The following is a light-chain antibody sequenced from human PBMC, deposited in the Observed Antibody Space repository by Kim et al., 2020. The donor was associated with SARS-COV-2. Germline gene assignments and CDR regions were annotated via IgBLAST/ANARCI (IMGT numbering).Light chain of an antibody. CDR1: SSSFDSNH. CDR2: QDN. Sequence: GKTVTIPGTRTSSSFDSNHVQWYQQRPGSAPTNVIYQDNLRPSGVPDRFSCSIDSSSNSASLTISGLKTEDEAVYYCQSYDSATVVFGEGTQLTVL. CDR3: QSYDSATVV. V-gene: IGLV6-57*03. J-gene: IGLJ2*01.